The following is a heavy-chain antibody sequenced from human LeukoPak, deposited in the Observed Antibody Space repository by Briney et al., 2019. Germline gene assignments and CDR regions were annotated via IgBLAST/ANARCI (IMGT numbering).Heavy chain of an antibody. D-gene: IGHD6-19*01. CDR1: GGSISSCD. Sequence: SETLSLTCTVSGGSISSCDWSWIRQPPGKGLEWIGYIYYSGSTSYNPSLKSRVTISVDTSKTQFSLKLSSVTAAATAVYYCARESRSSSGWYGFPPESAFDIWGQGTMVTVSS. J-gene: IGHJ3*02. CDR3: ARESRSSSGWYGFPPESAFDI. V-gene: IGHV4-59*01. CDR2: IYYSGST.